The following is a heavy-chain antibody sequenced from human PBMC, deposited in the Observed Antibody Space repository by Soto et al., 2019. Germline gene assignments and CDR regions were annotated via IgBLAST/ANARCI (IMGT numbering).Heavy chain of an antibody. CDR2: MNPNSGNT. V-gene: IGHV1-8*01. J-gene: IGHJ6*02. CDR3: ARTGTSTGSPYYYGMDV. Sequence: QVQLVQSGAEVKKPGASVKVSCKASGYTFTSYDINWVRQATGQGLEWMGWMNPNSGNTGYAQKFQGRVTMTRNTSISTAYMALSSLRSEDTAVYYCARTGTSTGSPYYYGMDVWGQGTTVTVSS. CDR1: GYTFTSYD. D-gene: IGHD1-1*01.